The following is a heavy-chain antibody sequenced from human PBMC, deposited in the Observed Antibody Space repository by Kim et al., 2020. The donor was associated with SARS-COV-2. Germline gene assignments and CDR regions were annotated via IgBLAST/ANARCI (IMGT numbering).Heavy chain of an antibody. D-gene: IGHD5-12*01. Sequence: GGSLRLSCAASGFTFSSYEMNWVRQAPGKGLEWVSYISSSGSTIYYADSVKGRFTISRDNAKNSLYLQMNSLRAEDTAVYYCVTSCYVYSGYDWDAFDIWGQGTMVTVSS. CDR3: VTSCYVYSGYDWDAFDI. CDR2: ISSSGSTI. CDR1: GFTFSSYE. V-gene: IGHV3-48*03. J-gene: IGHJ3*02.